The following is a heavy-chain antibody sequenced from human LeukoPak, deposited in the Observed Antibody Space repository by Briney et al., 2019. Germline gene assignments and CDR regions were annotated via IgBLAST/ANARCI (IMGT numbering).Heavy chain of an antibody. J-gene: IGHJ6*03. Sequence: PGGSLRLSCVASGFTLSRYEMNWVRQAPGKGLEWVSYISGSGTTIYYADSVKGRFIMSRDNAKNAVYLQMGSLRAEDTAVYCCARNTPMLAGPNLYYYMDVWGKGTTVTISS. CDR3: ARNTPMLAGPNLYYYMDV. CDR2: ISGSGTTI. V-gene: IGHV3-48*03. CDR1: GFTLSRYE. D-gene: IGHD5-18*01.